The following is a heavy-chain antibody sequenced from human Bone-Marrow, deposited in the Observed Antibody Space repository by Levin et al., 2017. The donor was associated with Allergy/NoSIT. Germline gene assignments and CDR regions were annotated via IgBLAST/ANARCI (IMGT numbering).Heavy chain of an antibody. Sequence: GESLKISCQTSGYTFNLYGITWVRQAPGQGLEWMGWISGHNANTDYSQKFQGRVTLTTDTSTSTVYIELRSLRSDDTAVYYCARVEYHDSSGYYGHWGQGTLVTVSS. CDR1: GYTFNLYG. D-gene: IGHD3-22*01. CDR3: ARVEYHDSSGYYGH. CDR2: ISGHNANT. V-gene: IGHV1-18*01. J-gene: IGHJ4*02.